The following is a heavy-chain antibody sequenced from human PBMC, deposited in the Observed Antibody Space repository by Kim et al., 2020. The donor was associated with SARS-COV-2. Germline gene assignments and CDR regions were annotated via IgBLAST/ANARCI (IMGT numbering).Heavy chain of an antibody. CDR2: INPNSGGT. CDR3: ARGRIFGVVTYYYYYGMDV. V-gene: IGHV1-2*02. Sequence: ASVKASCKASGYTFTGYYMHWVRQAPGQGLEWMGWINPNSGGTNYAQKFQGRVTMTRDTSISTAYMELSRLRSDDTAVYYCARGRIFGVVTYYYYYGMDVWGQGTTVTVSS. J-gene: IGHJ6*02. D-gene: IGHD3-3*01. CDR1: GYTFTGYY.